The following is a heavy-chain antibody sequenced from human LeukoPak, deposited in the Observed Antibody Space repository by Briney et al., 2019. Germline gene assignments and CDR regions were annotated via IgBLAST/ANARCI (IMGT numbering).Heavy chain of an antibody. CDR2: ISRRSRHV. D-gene: IGHD6-19*01. CDR1: GFTFSDYS. Sequence: GGSLRLSCTASGFTFSDYSMNWVRQAPGKGLEWVSSISRRSRHVYYAGSVKGRFTISRDNAKNSLYLQMNSLRAEDTAVYYCARVAIAVAVFDYWGQGTLVTVSS. CDR3: ARVAIAVAVFDY. V-gene: IGHV3-21*01. J-gene: IGHJ4*02.